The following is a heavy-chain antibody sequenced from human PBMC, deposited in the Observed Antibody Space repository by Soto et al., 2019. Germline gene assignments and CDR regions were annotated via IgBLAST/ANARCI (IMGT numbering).Heavy chain of an antibody. D-gene: IGHD3-10*01. V-gene: IGHV3-30*18. CDR1: GFTFSSYG. CDR2: ISYDGSNK. CDR3: AKDRMVRGPFDY. Sequence: QVQLVESGGGVVQPGRSLRLSWAAPGFTFSSYGMHWVRQAPGKGLEWVAVISYDGSNKYYADSVKGRFTISRDNSKNTLYLQMNSLRAEDTAVYYCAKDRMVRGPFDYWGQGTLVTVSS. J-gene: IGHJ4*02.